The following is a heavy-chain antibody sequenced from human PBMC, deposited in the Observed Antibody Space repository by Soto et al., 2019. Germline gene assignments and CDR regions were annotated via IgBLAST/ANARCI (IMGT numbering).Heavy chain of an antibody. D-gene: IGHD6-13*01. CDR3: ARTGENVLKIAAAGYWFDP. CDR2: IIPIFDTA. V-gene: IGHV1-69*13. CDR1: GGTFSSYA. J-gene: IGHJ5*02. Sequence: GASVKVSCKASGGTFSSYAISWVRQAPGQGLEWMGGIIPIFDTANYAQKFQGRATITADESTSTAYMELSSLRSEDTAVYYCARTGENVLKIAAAGYWFDPWGQGTLVTVSS.